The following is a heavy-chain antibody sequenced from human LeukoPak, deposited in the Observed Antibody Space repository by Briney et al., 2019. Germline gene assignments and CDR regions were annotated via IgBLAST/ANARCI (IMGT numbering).Heavy chain of an antibody. J-gene: IGHJ6*04. CDR1: GYTFTSYY. CDR3: ARDGAVAGPLDYGMDV. Sequence: ASVKVSCKASGYTFTSYYMHWVRQAPGQGLEWMGWINPNSGGTNYAQKFQGWVTMTRDTSISTAYMELSRLRSDDTAVYYCARDGAVAGPLDYGMDVWGKGTTVTVSS. V-gene: IGHV1-2*04. CDR2: INPNSGGT. D-gene: IGHD6-19*01.